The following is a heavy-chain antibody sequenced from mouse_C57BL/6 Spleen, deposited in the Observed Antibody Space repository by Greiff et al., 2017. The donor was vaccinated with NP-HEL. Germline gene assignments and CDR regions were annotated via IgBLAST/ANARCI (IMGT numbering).Heavy chain of an antibody. J-gene: IGHJ4*01. CDR3: THYDYRYAMDY. CDR1: GFNIKDYY. V-gene: IGHV14-1*01. D-gene: IGHD2-4*01. Sequence: EVQLQQSGAELVRPGASVKLSCTASGFNIKDYYMHWVKQRPEQGLEWIGRIDPEDGDTEYAPKFQGKATMTADTSSNTAYLQLSSLTSEDTAVYYCTHYDYRYAMDYWGQGTSVTVSS. CDR2: IDPEDGDT.